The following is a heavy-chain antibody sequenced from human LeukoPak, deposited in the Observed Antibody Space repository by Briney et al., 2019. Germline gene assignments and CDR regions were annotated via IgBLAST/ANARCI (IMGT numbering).Heavy chain of an antibody. CDR3: AKDRREPLTASDY. J-gene: IGHJ4*02. V-gene: IGHV3-23*01. Sequence: TGGSLRLSCAASGFTFDSYGMNWVRQAPGKGLEWVSAISGSGGSTYYADSVKGRFTISRDNSKNTLYLQMNSLRAEDTAVYYCAKDRREPLTASDYWGQGTLVTVSS. CDR1: GFTFDSYG. CDR2: ISGSGGST. D-gene: IGHD1-26*01.